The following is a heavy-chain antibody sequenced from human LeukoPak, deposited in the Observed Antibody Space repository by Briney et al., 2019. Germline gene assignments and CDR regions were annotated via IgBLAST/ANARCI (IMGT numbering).Heavy chain of an antibody. J-gene: IGHJ4*02. CDR2: ISAYNGNT. CDR3: ARVESWRLRYLFYFDY. V-gene: IGHV1-18*01. CDR1: GYTFTSYG. Sequence: ASVKVSCKASGYTFTSYGISWVRQAPGQGLEWMGWISAYNGNTNYAQKLQGRVTMTTDTSTSTAYMELRSLRSDDTAVYYCARVESWRLRYLFYFDYWGQGTLVTVSS. D-gene: IGHD5-12*01.